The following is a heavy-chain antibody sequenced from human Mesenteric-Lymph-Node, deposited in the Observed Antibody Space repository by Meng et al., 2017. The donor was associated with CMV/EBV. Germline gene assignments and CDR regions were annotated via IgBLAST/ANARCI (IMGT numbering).Heavy chain of an antibody. Sequence: HITLKESGPTLVKPTQTPTLTCTFSGFSLSTSGVGVGWIRQPPGKALEWLALIYWDDDKRYSPSLKSRLTITKDTSKNQVVLTMTNMDPVDTATYYCAHSSGIAAAGPFYFDYWGQGTLVTVSS. D-gene: IGHD6-13*01. CDR3: AHSSGIAAAGPFYFDY. J-gene: IGHJ4*02. V-gene: IGHV2-5*02. CDR1: GFSLSTSGVG. CDR2: IYWDDDK.